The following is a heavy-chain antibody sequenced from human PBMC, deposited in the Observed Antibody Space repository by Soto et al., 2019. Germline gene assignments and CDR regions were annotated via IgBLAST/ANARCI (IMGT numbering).Heavy chain of an antibody. CDR1: GFTFSSNG. V-gene: IGHV3-30*18. CDR3: AKDRSSSWTFDY. CDR2: ISYDGSNK. Sequence: QVQLVESGGGVVQPGRSLRLSCAASGFTFSSNGMHWVRQAPGKGLEWVAVISYDGSNKYYADPVKGRFTISRDNSKNTVYLQMNSLRAEDTAMYYCAKDRSSSWTFDYWGQGTLVTVSS. D-gene: IGHD6-13*01. J-gene: IGHJ4*02.